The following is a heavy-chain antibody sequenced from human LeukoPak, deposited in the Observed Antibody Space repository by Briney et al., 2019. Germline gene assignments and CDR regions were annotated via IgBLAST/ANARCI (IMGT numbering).Heavy chain of an antibody. D-gene: IGHD5-24*01. CDR3: ARTPRNGYIEGY. Sequence: ASVKVSCKASGYTFTSYAMNWVRQATGQGLEWMGWMNPNSGDTGYAQNFQGRVTMARDTSISTAYMELSSLRSEDTAVYYCARTPRNGYIEGYWGQGTLVTVSS. V-gene: IGHV1-8*02. CDR1: GYTFTSYA. CDR2: MNPNSGDT. J-gene: IGHJ4*02.